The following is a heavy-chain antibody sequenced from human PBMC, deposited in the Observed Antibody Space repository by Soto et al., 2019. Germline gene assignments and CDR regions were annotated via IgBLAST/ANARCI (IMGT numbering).Heavy chain of an antibody. J-gene: IGHJ4*02. D-gene: IGHD1-20*01. CDR2: IKQDGSEK. CDR1: GFTFSNHW. CDR3: ARDWYMDY. Sequence: VQLVESGGGLVQPGESLRLSCAASGFTFSNHWINWIRQTPGRGLEWLAVIKQDGSEKYYVDSVKGRFTVSRDNAMNSAYLQMNSLIVDDTAVYYCARDWYMDYWGQGTLVTGSS. V-gene: IGHV3-7*04.